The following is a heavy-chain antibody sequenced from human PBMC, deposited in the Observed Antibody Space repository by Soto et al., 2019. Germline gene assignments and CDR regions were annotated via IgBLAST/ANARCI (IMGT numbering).Heavy chain of an antibody. J-gene: IGHJ4*02. CDR1: GFNFRTYA. Sequence: QVQLVESGGGVVQPGRSLRLSCAASGFNFRTYAMHWVRQAPGKGLEWVSVVSYDGSGKNYADSVKGRFTMSRDNSKRTVDLQMNSLRGDDTALYYCVKDRGLGQRHFDHWGQGTLVTVSS. CDR2: VSYDGSGK. CDR3: VKDRGLGQRHFDH. D-gene: IGHD3-3*01. V-gene: IGHV3-30*18.